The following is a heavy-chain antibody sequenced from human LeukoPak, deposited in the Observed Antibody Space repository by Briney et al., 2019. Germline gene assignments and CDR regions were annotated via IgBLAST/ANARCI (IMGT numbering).Heavy chain of an antibody. J-gene: IGHJ4*02. Sequence: SETLSLTCTVSGGSISSGSYYWSWIRQPAGKGLEWIGRIYTSGSTNYNPSLKSRVTISVDTSKNQFSLMLSSVTAADTAVYYYARDGWFGEYYFDYWGQGTLVTVSS. CDR1: GGSISSGSYY. V-gene: IGHV4-61*02. D-gene: IGHD3-10*01. CDR3: ARDGWFGEYYFDY. CDR2: IYTSGST.